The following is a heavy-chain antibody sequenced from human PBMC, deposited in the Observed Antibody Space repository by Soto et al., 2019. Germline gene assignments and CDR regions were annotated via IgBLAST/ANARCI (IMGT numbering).Heavy chain of an antibody. CDR3: AKDVRFWEKSYCFDY. CDR1: GFTFSSYG. J-gene: IGHJ4*02. Sequence: GGSLRLSCAASGFTFSSYGMHWVRQAPGKGLEWVAVISYDGSNRYYADSVKGRFTISRDNSKNTLYLQMNSLRAEGTAVYYCAKDVRFWEKSYCFDYGGKGTLVTVSS. V-gene: IGHV3-30*18. CDR2: ISYDGSNR. D-gene: IGHD3-3*01.